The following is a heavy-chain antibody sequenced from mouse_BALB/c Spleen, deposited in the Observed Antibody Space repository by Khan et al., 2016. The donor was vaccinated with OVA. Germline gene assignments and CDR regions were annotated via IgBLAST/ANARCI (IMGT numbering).Heavy chain of an antibody. CDR1: GFTFSSYT. V-gene: IGHV5-9*03. CDR2: ISSGGDNT. J-gene: IGHJ3*01. D-gene: IGHD2-1*01. Sequence: EVELVESGGGLVKPGGSLKLSCAASGFTFSSYTMSWIRQTPEKRLEWVATISSGGDNTYYPDSVKGRFTISRDNAKNKPYLQMSRLRSEDTALYDRARSNYGNFADWGQGTLVTVSA. CDR3: ARSNYGNFAD.